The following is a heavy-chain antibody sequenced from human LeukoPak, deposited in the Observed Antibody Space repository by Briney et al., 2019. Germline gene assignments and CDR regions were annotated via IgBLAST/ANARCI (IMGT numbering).Heavy chain of an antibody. D-gene: IGHD3-22*01. CDR3: ARGSMIVVVPSTRYYFDY. Sequence: SETLSLTCAVYGGSFSGYYWSWIRQPPGKGLEWIGEINHSGSTNYNPSLKSRVTISVDTSKNQFSLKLSSVTAADTAVYYCARGSMIVVVPSTRYYFDYWGQGTLVTVSS. J-gene: IGHJ4*02. CDR1: GGSFSGYY. CDR2: INHSGST. V-gene: IGHV4-34*01.